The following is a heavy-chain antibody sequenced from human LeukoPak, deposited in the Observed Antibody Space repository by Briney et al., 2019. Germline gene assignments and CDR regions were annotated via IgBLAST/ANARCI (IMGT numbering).Heavy chain of an antibody. CDR2: MNPNTGRT. D-gene: IGHD3-16*02. V-gene: IGHV1-8*01. CDR1: RYTFTSYD. CDR3: IWGSYRSFDY. Sequence: GASVKVSCKASRYTFTSYDINWVREAAGQGLEWMGWMNPNTGRTGFAQKFQGRLTMTRDTSISTAYMELSSLRSEDTAVYYCIWGSYRSFDYWGQGTLVTVSS. J-gene: IGHJ4*02.